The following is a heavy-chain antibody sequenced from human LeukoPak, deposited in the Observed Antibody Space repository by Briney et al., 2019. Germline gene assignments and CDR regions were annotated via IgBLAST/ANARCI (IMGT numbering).Heavy chain of an antibody. CDR1: GGAFSSYA. CDR3: ARVFARSGEISGSYFYY. CDR2: IIPIFGRA. D-gene: IGHD1-26*01. V-gene: IGHV1-69*05. J-gene: IGHJ4*02. Sequence: SVKVSCKASGGAFSSYAISWVRQAPGQGLEWMGGIIPIFGRANYAQKFQGRVTMTTDESTSTAYMELSSLRSEDTAVYYCARVFARSGEISGSYFYYWGQGTLVTVSS.